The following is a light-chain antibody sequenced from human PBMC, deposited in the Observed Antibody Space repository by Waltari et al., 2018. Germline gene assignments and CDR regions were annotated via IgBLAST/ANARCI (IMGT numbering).Light chain of an antibody. J-gene: IGLJ2*01. CDR2: EGT. V-gene: IGLV2-8*01. CDR1: SSDVGAYNF. CDR3: SSYGGTNNFVL. Sequence: QSALTQPPSASGSPGQSITISCTGTSSDVGAYNFVSWYQQYPGRAPKVLSYEGTQRPSGVPDRFSGSKAGNTASLTVSGRQAEEEADYYCSSYGGTNNFVLFGGGTKLTVL.